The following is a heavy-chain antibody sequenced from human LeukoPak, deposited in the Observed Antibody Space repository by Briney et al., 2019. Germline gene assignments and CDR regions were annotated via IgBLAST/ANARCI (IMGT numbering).Heavy chain of an antibody. J-gene: IGHJ4*02. D-gene: IGHD1-26*01. CDR2: LSSSGSTI. CDR1: GFTFRDYY. V-gene: IGHV3-11*01. CDR3: ARARGGTYSSTDY. Sequence: GGSLRLSCAASGFTFRDYYMSWIRQAPGKGLEWVSYLSSSGSTIYYADSAKGRFTISRDNAKNSLYLQMNSLRAEDTAVYYCARARGGTYSSTDYWGQGTLVTVSS.